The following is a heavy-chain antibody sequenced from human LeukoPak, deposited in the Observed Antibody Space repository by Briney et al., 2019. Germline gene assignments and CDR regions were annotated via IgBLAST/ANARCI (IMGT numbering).Heavy chain of an antibody. J-gene: IGHJ4*02. CDR2: ISAGGGTT. V-gene: IGHV3-23*01. CDR3: AKRSDYGGDWKYFDY. D-gene: IGHD4-23*01. CDR1: GFTFSTYG. Sequence: GGSLRLSCAASGFTFSTYGMNWVRQAPGKGLEWVSVISAGGGTTYYADSVKGRFTISRDNSKNTLYLQMNSLRAEDTAVYYCAKRSDYGGDWKYFDYWDQGTPVTVSS.